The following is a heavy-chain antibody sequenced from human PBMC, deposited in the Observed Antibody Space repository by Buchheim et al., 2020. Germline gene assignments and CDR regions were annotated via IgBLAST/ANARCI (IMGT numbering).Heavy chain of an antibody. CDR3: ARQIRDNGWPRYSEI. D-gene: IGHD6-19*01. CDR1: GGSIRSSEYD. CDR2: INYSGTT. Sequence: QVQLQQWGAGLLKPAETLSLTCSVSGGSIRSSEYDWGWIRQPPGKGLEWIGSINYSGTTYYNPSLKSRVTISVDTSKNQFSLKVSSVTAADTAVYYCARQIRDNGWPRYSEIWGQGTL. J-gene: IGHJ4*02. V-gene: IGHV4-39*01.